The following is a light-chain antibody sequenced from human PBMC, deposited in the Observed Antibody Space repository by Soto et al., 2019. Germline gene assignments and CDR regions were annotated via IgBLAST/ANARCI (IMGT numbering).Light chain of an antibody. J-gene: IGKJ1*01. V-gene: IGKV3-15*01. Sequence: EIVMTQSPATLSVSPGERATLSCRASQRVFSSLAWYQQKPGQAPRLLIYGAATRATGIPARFSGSGSGTEFTLTISSLQSEDFAAYYCQQYHNWPAFGQGTKVDI. CDR1: QRVFSS. CDR3: QQYHNWPA. CDR2: GAA.